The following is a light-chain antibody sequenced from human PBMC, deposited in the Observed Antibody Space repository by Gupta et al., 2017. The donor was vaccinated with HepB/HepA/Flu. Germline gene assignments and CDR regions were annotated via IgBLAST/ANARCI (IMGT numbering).Light chain of an antibody. CDR1: SSDVGGYNH. J-gene: IGLJ2*01. CDR3: SSYAGSNNVV. Sequence: QSALTQPPSAFGSPGQSVTISCTGTSSDVGGYNHVSWYQQHPGTAPKLMIFEVNQRPSGVPDRFSGSKSGNTASLTVSGLQADDEANYYCSSYAGSNNVVFGGGTKLTVL. CDR2: EVN. V-gene: IGLV2-8*01.